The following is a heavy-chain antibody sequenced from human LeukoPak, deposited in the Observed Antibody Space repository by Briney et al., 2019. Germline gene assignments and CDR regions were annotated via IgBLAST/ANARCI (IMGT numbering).Heavy chain of an antibody. CDR3: ARRLGLGFGEYSNNWFDP. CDR2: IKHDGGEK. D-gene: IGHD3-10*01. CDR1: GFTFSSYW. J-gene: IGHJ5*02. V-gene: IGHV3-7*01. Sequence: GGSLRLSCAASGFTFSSYWMSWVRQAPGKGLEWVANIKHDGGEKYYVDSVKGRFTISRDNAKNSLYLQMNSLRAEDTAVYYCARRLGLGFGEYSNNWFDPWGQGTLVTVSS.